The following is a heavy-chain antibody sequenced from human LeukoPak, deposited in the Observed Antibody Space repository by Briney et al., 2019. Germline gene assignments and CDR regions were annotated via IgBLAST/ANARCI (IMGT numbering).Heavy chain of an antibody. D-gene: IGHD3-22*01. CDR3: ARSPTRPGSGYYYFGGRYYFDY. V-gene: IGHV4-34*01. CDR1: GESFSGNF. J-gene: IGHJ4*02. CDR2: INHSGST. Sequence: PSETLSLTCAVSGESFSGNFWTWIRQPPGKGLEWIGEINHSGSTNYNPSLKSRVTISVDTSKNQFSLKLSSVTAADTAVYYCARSPTRPGSGYYYFGGRYYFDYWGQGTLVTVSS.